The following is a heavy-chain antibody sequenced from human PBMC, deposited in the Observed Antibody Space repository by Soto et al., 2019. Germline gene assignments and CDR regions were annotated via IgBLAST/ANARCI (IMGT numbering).Heavy chain of an antibody. D-gene: IGHD5-12*01. V-gene: IGHV3-23*01. Sequence: GGSLRLSCAASGFAFSSYAMSWFRQAPGKGLEWVSAISGSGGSTYYADSVKGRFTISRDNSKNTLYLQMNSLRAEDTAVYYCAKDWDGYNYYYFDYWGQGTLVTVSS. J-gene: IGHJ4*02. CDR2: ISGSGGST. CDR1: GFAFSSYA. CDR3: AKDWDGYNYYYFDY.